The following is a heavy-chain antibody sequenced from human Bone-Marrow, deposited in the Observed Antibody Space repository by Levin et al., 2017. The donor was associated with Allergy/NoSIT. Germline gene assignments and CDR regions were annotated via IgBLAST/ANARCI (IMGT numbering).Heavy chain of an antibody. CDR1: GFVFDGYI. Sequence: GGSLRLSCAASGFVFDGYIMHWVRQAPGKGLEWVSGINWSSGLIGYADSVKGRFIISRDNANNSLFLQMNSLRPDDTAVYYCAKDRAAASGSGGIDSWGQGTLVTVSS. J-gene: IGHJ4*02. V-gene: IGHV3-9*01. CDR2: INWSSGLI. CDR3: AKDRAAASGSGGIDS. D-gene: IGHD3-10*01.